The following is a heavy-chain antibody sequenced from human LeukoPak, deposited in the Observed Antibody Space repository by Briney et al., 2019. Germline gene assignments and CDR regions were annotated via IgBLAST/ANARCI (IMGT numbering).Heavy chain of an antibody. Sequence: SETLSLTCTVSGGSISSSNYYWGWIRQPPGKGLEWIGSVYYSGSTYYNPSLKSRVTISVDTSKNQFSLKLSSVTAADTAVYYCARVVGVGATAADDYWGQGTLVTVSS. CDR1: GGSISSSNYY. CDR3: ARVVGVGATAADDY. J-gene: IGHJ4*02. V-gene: IGHV4-39*07. D-gene: IGHD1-26*01. CDR2: VYYSGST.